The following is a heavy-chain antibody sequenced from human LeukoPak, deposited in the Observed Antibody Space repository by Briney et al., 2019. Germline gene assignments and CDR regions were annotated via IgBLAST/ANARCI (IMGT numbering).Heavy chain of an antibody. CDR3: ARGRLTISIRYCSSTSCPSYYFDY. D-gene: IGHD2-2*01. V-gene: IGHV4-34*01. CDR1: GGSFSGYY. Sequence: SETLSLTCAVYGGSFSGYYWSWIRQPPGKGLEWIGEINHSGSTNYNPSLKIRVTISVDTSKNQFSLKLSSVTAADTAVYYCARGRLTISIRYCSSTSCPSYYFDYWGQGTLVTVS. CDR2: INHSGST. J-gene: IGHJ4*02.